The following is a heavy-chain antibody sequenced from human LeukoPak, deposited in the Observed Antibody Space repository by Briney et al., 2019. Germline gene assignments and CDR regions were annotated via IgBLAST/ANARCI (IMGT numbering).Heavy chain of an antibody. J-gene: IGHJ4*02. CDR3: ARVGGRLIDY. V-gene: IGHV4-34*01. CDR2: INHSGST. D-gene: IGHD2-8*01. Sequence: SETLSLTCAVYGGSFSGYYWSWIRQPPGKGPEWIGEINHSGSTNYNPSLKSRVTISVDTSKNQFSLKLSSVTAADTAVYYCARVGGRLIDYWGQGTLVTVSS. CDR1: GGSFSGYY.